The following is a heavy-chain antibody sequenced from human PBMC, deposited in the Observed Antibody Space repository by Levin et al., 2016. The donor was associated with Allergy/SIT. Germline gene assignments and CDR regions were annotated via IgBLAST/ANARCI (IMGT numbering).Heavy chain of an antibody. J-gene: IGHJ4*02. CDR2: INQDGSKK. CDR1: GFTFSSYW. D-gene: IGHD1-26*01. Sequence: GESLKISCAASGFTFSSYWMTWVRQAPGKGLEWVANINQDGSKKYYVDSVKGRFTISRDNAKNSMYLQMNSLRAEDTAVYYCATTIVTRRLPGYWGQGTLVIVS. V-gene: IGHV3-7*01. CDR3: ATTIVTRRLPGY.